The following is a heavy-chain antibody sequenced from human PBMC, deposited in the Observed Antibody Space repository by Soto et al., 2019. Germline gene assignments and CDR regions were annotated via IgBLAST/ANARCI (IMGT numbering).Heavy chain of an antibody. D-gene: IGHD2-15*01. CDR1: GYSFTSYW. J-gene: IGHJ3*02. CDR2: IYPGDSDT. V-gene: IGHV5-51*01. CDR3: ARPYCSGGSCYDAFDI. Sequence: PGESLKISCKGSGYSFTSYWIGWVRQMPGKGLEWMGIIYPGDSDTRYSPSFQGQVTISADKSISTAYLQWSSLKASDTAMYYCARPYCSGGSCYDAFDIWGQGTMVTDSS.